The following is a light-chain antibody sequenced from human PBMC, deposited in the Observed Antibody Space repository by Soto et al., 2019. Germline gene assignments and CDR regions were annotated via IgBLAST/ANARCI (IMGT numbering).Light chain of an antibody. J-gene: IGLJ3*02. Sequence: QSVLTQPPSASGTPGQRVTISCSGSSSNIGSNVVSWYQHFPGTAPKVLIYSDDQRPSGVPDRFSGSKSGTSASLAISGLRAEDEADYFCAAWGDSLNTWVFGGGTKLTVL. CDR3: AAWGDSLNTWV. V-gene: IGLV1-44*01. CDR2: SDD. CDR1: SSNIGSNV.